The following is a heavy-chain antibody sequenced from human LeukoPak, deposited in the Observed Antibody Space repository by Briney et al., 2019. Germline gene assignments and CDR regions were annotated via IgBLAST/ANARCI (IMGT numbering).Heavy chain of an antibody. CDR3: TRDERPTLTVGSPLYNWFGP. J-gene: IGHJ5*02. CDR2: ISPSGGST. CDR1: GYTFTSNY. V-gene: IGHV1-46*01. Sequence: GASVKVSCKAFGYTFTSNYMHWVRQAPGQGPEWMGVISPSGGSTTYAQKFQGRVTLTRDMSTSTDYLELSSLRSEDTAVYYCTRDERPTLTVGSPLYNWFGPWGQGTLVTVSS. D-gene: IGHD2-15*01.